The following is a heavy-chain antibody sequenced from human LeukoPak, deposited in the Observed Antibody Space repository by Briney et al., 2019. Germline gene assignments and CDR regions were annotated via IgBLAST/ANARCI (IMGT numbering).Heavy chain of an antibody. CDR3: ARLPRVDTAMVTEYYSDY. D-gene: IGHD5-18*01. CDR2: IYPGDSDT. Sequence: GESLKTSCKGSGYSFTSYWIGWVRQMPGKGLEWMGIIYPGDSDTRYSPSFQGQVTISADKSISTAYLQWSSLKASDTAMYYCARLPRVDTAMVTEYYSDYWGQGTLVTVSS. CDR1: GYSFTSYW. J-gene: IGHJ4*02. V-gene: IGHV5-51*01.